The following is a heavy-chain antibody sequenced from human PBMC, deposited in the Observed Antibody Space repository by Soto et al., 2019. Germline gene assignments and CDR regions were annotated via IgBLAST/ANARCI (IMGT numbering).Heavy chain of an antibody. J-gene: IGHJ6*02. CDR1: GFTFSNYA. Sequence: QVQLVESGGGVVQPGRSLRLSCAASGFTFSNYAMHWVRQAPGKGLEWVAVISYDGSNKYYADSVKGRFTISRDNSKNTRYLQMNSLRAEDTAVYYCARDYYRFNSGYGFSMDVWGQGTTVTVSS. CDR3: ARDYYRFNSGYGFSMDV. CDR2: ISYDGSNK. D-gene: IGHD5-12*01. V-gene: IGHV3-30-3*01.